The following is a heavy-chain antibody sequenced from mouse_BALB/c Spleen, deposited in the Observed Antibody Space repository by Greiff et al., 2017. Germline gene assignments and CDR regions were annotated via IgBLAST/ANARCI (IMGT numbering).Heavy chain of an antibody. D-gene: IGHD2-4*01. V-gene: IGHV1-62-3*01. CDR2: IDPNSGGT. CDR1: GYTFTSYW. J-gene: IGHJ1*01. CDR3: TLSTMITTGFYWYFDV. Sequence: QVQLQQPGAELVKPGASVKLSCKASGYTFTSYWMHWVKQRPGRGLEWIGRIDPNSGGTKYNEKFKSKATLTVDKPSSTAYMQLSSLTSEDSAVYYCTLSTMITTGFYWYFDVWGAGTTVTVSS.